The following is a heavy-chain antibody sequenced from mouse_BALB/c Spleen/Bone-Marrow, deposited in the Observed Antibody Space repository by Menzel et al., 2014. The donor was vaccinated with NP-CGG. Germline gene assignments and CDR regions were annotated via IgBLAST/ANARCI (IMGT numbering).Heavy chain of an antibody. D-gene: IGHD2-3*01. J-gene: IGHJ2*01. CDR3: ATYDGYCFDY. V-gene: IGHV3-8*02. CDR1: GDSITSGY. Sequence: EVKVVESGPSLVKPSQTLSLTCSVTGDSITSGYWNWIRKFPGNKLEYMGYISYSGNSYYNPSLKSRISITRDTSKNQYYLQLNSVTTEDTATYYCATYDGYCFDYWGRGTTLTVSS. CDR2: ISYSGNS.